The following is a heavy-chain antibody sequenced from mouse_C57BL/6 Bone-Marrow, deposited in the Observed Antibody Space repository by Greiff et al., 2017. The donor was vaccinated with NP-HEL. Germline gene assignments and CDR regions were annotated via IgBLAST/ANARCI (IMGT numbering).Heavy chain of an antibody. CDR1: GYTFTDYY. CDR2: INPNNGGT. J-gene: IGHJ1*03. CDR3: ARGTTGEGYFDV. V-gene: IGHV1-26*01. Sequence: EVQLQQSGPELVKPGASVKISCKASGYTFTDYYMNWVKQSHGKSLEWIGDINPNNGGTSYNQKFKGKATLTVDKSFSTAYMELRSLTSEDSAVYYCARGTTGEGYFDVWGTGTTVTVSS. D-gene: IGHD1-1*01.